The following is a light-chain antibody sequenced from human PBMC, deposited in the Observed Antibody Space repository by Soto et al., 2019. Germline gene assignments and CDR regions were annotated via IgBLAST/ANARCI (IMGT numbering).Light chain of an antibody. J-gene: IGKJ4*01. CDR2: GAS. CDR1: QSVSSSY. Sequence: EIVLTQSPGTLSLSPGERANLSCRASQSVSSSYLAWYQQKPGQAPRLLIYGASIRAPGIPDRFSGSGSGTDFTLTIRRLEPEDFAVYYCQQYGNSLLTFGGGTKVEIK. CDR3: QQYGNSLLT. V-gene: IGKV3-20*01.